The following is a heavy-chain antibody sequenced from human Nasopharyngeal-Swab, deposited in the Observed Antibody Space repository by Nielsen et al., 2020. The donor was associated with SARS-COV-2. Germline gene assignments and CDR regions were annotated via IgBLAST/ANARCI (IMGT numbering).Heavy chain of an antibody. J-gene: IGHJ5*02. Sequence: WIRQPPGKGLEWIGEINHSASTNYNPSLKSRVTISVDTSKNQFSLKLSSVTAADTAVYYCARGRGGWLGVNWFDPWGQGTLVTVSS. CDR3: ARGRGGWLGVNWFDP. CDR2: INHSAST. V-gene: IGHV4-34*01. D-gene: IGHD3-10*01.